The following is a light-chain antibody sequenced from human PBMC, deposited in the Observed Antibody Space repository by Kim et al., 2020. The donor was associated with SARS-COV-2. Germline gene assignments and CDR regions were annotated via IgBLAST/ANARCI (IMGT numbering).Light chain of an antibody. Sequence: GKPVTLPGTPARAGVARNYVQWSHHRPGSPPATVIYEDNQRPSGVPDRFSGSIDSSSNSASLTISGLKTEDEADYYCQSCDSSTVVFGGGTQLTVL. CDR2: EDN. CDR1: RAGVARNY. V-gene: IGLV6-57*01. J-gene: IGLJ2*01. CDR3: QSCDSSTVV.